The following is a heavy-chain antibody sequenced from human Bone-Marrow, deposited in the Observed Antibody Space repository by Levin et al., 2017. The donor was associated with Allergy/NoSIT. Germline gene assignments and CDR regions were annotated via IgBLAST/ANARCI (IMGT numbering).Heavy chain of an antibody. Sequence: SETLSLTCAVSGGSISSSNWWSWVRQPPGKGLEWIGEIYHSGSTNYNPSLKSRVTISVDKSKNQFSLKLSSVTAADTAVYYCAILNTSSGWYSPYYFDYWGQGTLVTVSS. D-gene: IGHD6-19*01. J-gene: IGHJ4*02. CDR2: IYHSGST. V-gene: IGHV4-4*02. CDR3: AILNTSSGWYSPYYFDY. CDR1: GGSISSSNW.